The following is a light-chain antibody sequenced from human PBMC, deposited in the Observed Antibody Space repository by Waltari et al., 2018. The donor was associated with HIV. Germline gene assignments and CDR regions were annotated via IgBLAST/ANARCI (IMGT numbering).Light chain of an antibody. CDR1: SSDVGGYNY. Sequence: QSALTQPASVSGSPGQSITISCTGTSSDVGGYNYVSWYQQHPGKAPKLMIFHVSNRPSGVSTRFSGSNSGNTASLTISALQAEDEADYYCSSYTSDSTYVFGTGTQVTLL. CDR3: SSYTSDSTYV. J-gene: IGLJ1*01. V-gene: IGLV2-14*03. CDR2: HVS.